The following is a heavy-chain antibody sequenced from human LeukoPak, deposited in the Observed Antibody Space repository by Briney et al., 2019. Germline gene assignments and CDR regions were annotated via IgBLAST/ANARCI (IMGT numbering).Heavy chain of an antibody. V-gene: IGHV1-69*13. D-gene: IGHD3-10*01. Sequence: SVKVSCKASGGTFSSYAISWVRQAPGQGLEWMGGIIPIFGTANYAQKFQGRVTITADESTSTAYMELRSLRSDDTAVYYCARGITMVRGVIKGMDVWGQGTTVTVSS. CDR2: IIPIFGTA. CDR1: GGTFSSYA. CDR3: ARGITMVRGVIKGMDV. J-gene: IGHJ6*02.